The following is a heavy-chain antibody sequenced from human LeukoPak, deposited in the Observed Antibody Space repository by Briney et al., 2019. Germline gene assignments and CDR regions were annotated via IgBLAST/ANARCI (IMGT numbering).Heavy chain of an antibody. CDR1: GFTFSSYG. J-gene: IGHJ4*02. CDR3: ARDLLYDSSGIFDY. Sequence: GRSLRLSCAASGFTFSSYGMHWVRQAPGKGLEWVAVISYDGSNKYYADSVKGRFTISRDNAKNSLYLQMNSLRAEDTAVYYCARDLLYDSSGIFDYWGQGTLVTVSS. D-gene: IGHD3-22*01. CDR2: ISYDGSNK. V-gene: IGHV3-30*03.